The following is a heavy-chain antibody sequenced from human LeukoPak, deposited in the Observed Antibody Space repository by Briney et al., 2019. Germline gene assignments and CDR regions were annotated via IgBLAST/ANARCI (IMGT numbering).Heavy chain of an antibody. CDR3: ARDTALTITPGGPDY. D-gene: IGHD2-8*02. CDR1: GYIFASYG. CDR2: ISAYNGDT. Sequence: ASVKVSRKASGYIFASYGISWVRQAPGQGLEWLGWISAYNGDTKYAQHLQGRVTLTTDTSTGTAYMELRSLTADDTALYYCARDTALTITPGGPDYWGRGTLITVSS. J-gene: IGHJ4*02. V-gene: IGHV1-18*01.